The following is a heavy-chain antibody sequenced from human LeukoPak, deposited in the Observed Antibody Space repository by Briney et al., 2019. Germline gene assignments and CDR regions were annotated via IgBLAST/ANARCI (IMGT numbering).Heavy chain of an antibody. J-gene: IGHJ4*02. V-gene: IGHV3-33*01. D-gene: IGHD6-19*01. CDR1: GFTFSSYG. CDR3: ARDRGAVAGSSRDY. Sequence: GGSLRLSCAASGFTFSSYGMHWVRQAPGKGLEWVAVIWYDGSNKYYADSVKGRFTISRDNSKNTLYLQMNSLRAEDTAVYYCARDRGAVAGSSRDYWGQGTLVTVSS. CDR2: IWYDGSNK.